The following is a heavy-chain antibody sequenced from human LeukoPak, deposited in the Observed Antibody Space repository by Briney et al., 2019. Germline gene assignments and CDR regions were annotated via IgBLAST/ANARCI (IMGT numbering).Heavy chain of an antibody. D-gene: IGHD1-26*01. V-gene: IGHV4-59*12. Sequence: SETLSLTCTVSGGSISSYYWSWIRQPPGKGLEWIGYIYYSGSTNYNPSLKSRVTMSVDTSKNQFSLKLSSVTAADTAVYYCARGPNDWGQWELLGDAFDIWGQGTMVTVSS. CDR2: IYYSGST. J-gene: IGHJ3*02. CDR3: ARGPNDWGQWELLGDAFDI. CDR1: GGSISSYY.